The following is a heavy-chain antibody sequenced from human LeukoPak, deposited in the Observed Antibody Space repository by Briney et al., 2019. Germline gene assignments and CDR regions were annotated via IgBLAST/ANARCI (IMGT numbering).Heavy chain of an antibody. V-gene: IGHV3-53*01. CDR3: ARDRGDYGDLGIYFDY. CDR1: GFTVSNYY. CDR2: IYSGGST. D-gene: IGHD4-17*01. J-gene: IGHJ4*02. Sequence: GGSLRLSCAASGFTVSNYYMSWVRQAPGKGLEWVSVIYSGGSTYYSDSVKGRFTISRDNSKNTLYLQTNSLRAEDTAVYYCARDRGDYGDLGIYFDYWGQGTLVTVSS.